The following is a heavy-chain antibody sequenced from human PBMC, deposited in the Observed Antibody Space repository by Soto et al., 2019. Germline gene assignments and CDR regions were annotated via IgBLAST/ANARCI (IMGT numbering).Heavy chain of an antibody. CDR2: IYHSGST. CDR1: GGSISSSNW. J-gene: IGHJ4*02. D-gene: IGHD6-13*01. Sequence: QVQLQESGPGLVKPSGTLSLTCAVSGGSISSSNWWSWVRQPPGKGLEWIGEIYHSGSTNYNPSRKGRGTISVDKSKNQFSLKLSSVTAADTAVYYCARKGGGPDTVVKQTADWGQGTLVTVSS. CDR3: ARKGGGPDTVVKQTAD. V-gene: IGHV4-4*02.